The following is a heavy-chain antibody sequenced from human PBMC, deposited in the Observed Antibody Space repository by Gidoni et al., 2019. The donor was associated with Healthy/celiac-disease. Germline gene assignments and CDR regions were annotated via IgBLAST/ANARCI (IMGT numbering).Heavy chain of an antibody. CDR2: IRSKAYGGTT. CDR1: GFTFGDYA. CDR3: TRVKRSIAAARDDY. J-gene: IGHJ4*02. V-gene: IGHV3-49*05. Sequence: EVQLVESVGGLVKPGRSLRLSCKASGFTFGDYAMSWFRQAPGKGLEWVGFIRSKAYGGTTEYAASVKGRFTISRDDSKSIAYLQMNSLKTEDTAVYYCTRVKRSIAAARDDYWGQGTLVTVSS. D-gene: IGHD6-13*01.